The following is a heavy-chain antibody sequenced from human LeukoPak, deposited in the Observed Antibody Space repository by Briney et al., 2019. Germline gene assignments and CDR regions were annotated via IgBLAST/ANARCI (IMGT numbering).Heavy chain of an antibody. Sequence: GGSLRLSCAASGFTFSSYSMNWVRQAPGKGLEWVSAISGSGGSTYYADSVKGRFTISRDNSKNTLYLQMNSLRAEGTAVYYCAKDGQWLPDGPYWYFDLWGRGTLVTVSS. CDR1: GFTFSSYS. J-gene: IGHJ2*01. D-gene: IGHD6-19*01. V-gene: IGHV3-23*01. CDR2: ISGSGGST. CDR3: AKDGQWLPDGPYWYFDL.